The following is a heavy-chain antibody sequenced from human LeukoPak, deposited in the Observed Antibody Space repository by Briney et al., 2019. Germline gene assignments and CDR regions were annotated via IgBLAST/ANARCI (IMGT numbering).Heavy chain of an antibody. D-gene: IGHD3-22*01. V-gene: IGHV3-23*01. CDR1: GFTFSNKA. Sequence: GGSLRLSCAASGFTFSNKAMSWVRQAPGEGLEWVSTISGSGGSTYYADSVKGRFSISRDNSRNTLYLQLNSLRAEDTAIYYCAKTYYYDSSGYSHYLAYDYWGQGTLVTVSS. J-gene: IGHJ4*02. CDR2: ISGSGGST. CDR3: AKTYYYDSSGYSHYLAYDY.